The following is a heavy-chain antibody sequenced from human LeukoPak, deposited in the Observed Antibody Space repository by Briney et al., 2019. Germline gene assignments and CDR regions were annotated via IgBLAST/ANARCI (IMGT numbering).Heavy chain of an antibody. CDR2: ISGVASDI. Sequence: GGSLRLSCAASGFTFSDYYMTWIRQAPGKVLEWVSYISGVASDIYYGDSVKGRFTISRDNAKNSVYLQMNSLRPDDTAVYYCARGGAQGMDVWGHGTTVTVSS. CDR1: GFTFSDYY. V-gene: IGHV3-11*01. J-gene: IGHJ6*02. CDR3: ARGGAQGMDV. D-gene: IGHD1-26*01.